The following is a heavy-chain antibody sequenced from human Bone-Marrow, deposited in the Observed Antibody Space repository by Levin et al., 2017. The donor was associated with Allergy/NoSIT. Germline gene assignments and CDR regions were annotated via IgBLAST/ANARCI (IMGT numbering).Heavy chain of an antibody. V-gene: IGHV3-7*01. J-gene: IGHJ5*02. D-gene: IGHD2-2*01. Sequence: GGSLRLSCAASGFTFSSYWMSWVRQAPGKGLEWVANIKQDGSEKYYVDSVKGRFTISRDNAKNSLYLQMNSLRAEDTAVYYCARDYCSSTSLARPGWFDPWGQGTLVTVSS. CDR2: IKQDGSEK. CDR1: GFTFSSYW. CDR3: ARDYCSSTSLARPGWFDP.